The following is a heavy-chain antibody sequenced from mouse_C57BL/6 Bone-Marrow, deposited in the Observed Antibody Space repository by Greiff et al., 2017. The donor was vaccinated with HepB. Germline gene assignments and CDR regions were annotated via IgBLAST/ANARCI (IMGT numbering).Heavy chain of an antibody. V-gene: IGHV2-2*01. CDR3: ARPPLYYGSSWGFAY. CDR1: GFSLTSYG. J-gene: IGHJ3*01. Sequence: VQLVESGPGLVQPSQSLSITCTVSGFSLTSYGVHWVRQSPGKGLEWLGVIWSGGSTDYNAAFISRLSISKDNSKSQVFFKMNSLQADDTAIYYCARPPLYYGSSWGFAYWGQGTLVTVSA. CDR2: IWSGGST. D-gene: IGHD1-1*01.